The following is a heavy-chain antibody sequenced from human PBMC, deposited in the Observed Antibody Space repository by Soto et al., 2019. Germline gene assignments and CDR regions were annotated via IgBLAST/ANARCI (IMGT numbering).Heavy chain of an antibody. D-gene: IGHD6-6*01. J-gene: IGHJ5*02. CDR2: IIPILGIA. CDR3: ARDWDSSSSRWFDP. V-gene: IGHV1-69*04. Sequence: SVKVSCKASGGTFSSYTISLVRQAPGQGLEWMGRIIPILGIANYAQKFQGRVTITADKSTSTAYMELSSLRSEDTAVYYCARDWDSSSSRWFDPWGQGTLVTVSS. CDR1: GGTFSSYT.